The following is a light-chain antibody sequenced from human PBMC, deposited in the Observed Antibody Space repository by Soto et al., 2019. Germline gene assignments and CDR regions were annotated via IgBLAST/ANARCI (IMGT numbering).Light chain of an antibody. CDR1: QSVSSY. J-gene: IGKJ4*01. CDR2: DAS. V-gene: IGKV3-11*01. CDR3: QQYNNWPRAT. Sequence: EIVLTQSPATLSLSPGERATLSCRASQSVSSYLAWYQQKAGQAPRLLIYDASNRATGIPARFSGSGSGTDFTLTISSLEPEDFGVYYCQQYNNWPRATFGGGTKV.